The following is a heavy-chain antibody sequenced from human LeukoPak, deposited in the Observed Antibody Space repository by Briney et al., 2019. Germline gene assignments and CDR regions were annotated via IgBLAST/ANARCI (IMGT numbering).Heavy chain of an antibody. CDR3: ATETNGRHYDY. Sequence: PAGSLRLSCTTSGLTFSTSGFNWVRHAPGKGLEWVASIGPTGFDRYHADSIKGRLTISTDNANNFLYLQMDSLRAEDTAVYYCATETNGRHYDYWGQGTLLTVSS. V-gene: IGHV3-21*06. CDR1: GLTFSTSG. CDR2: IGPTGFDR. J-gene: IGHJ4*02. D-gene: IGHD1-14*01.